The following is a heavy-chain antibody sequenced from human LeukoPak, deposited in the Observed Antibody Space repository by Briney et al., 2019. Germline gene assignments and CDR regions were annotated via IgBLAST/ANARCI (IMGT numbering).Heavy chain of an antibody. CDR3: AIESEVVVAGDLDY. Sequence: GGSLRLSCAASGFTFSSCEMNWVRQAPGKGLEWVSYISSSGSYIYYADSVRGRFTISRDNAKNTLYLQMNSLRAEDTAVYYCAIESEVVVAGDLDYWGQGTLVTVS. CDR1: GFTFSSCE. D-gene: IGHD2-2*01. CDR2: ISSSGSYI. V-gene: IGHV3-21*05. J-gene: IGHJ4*02.